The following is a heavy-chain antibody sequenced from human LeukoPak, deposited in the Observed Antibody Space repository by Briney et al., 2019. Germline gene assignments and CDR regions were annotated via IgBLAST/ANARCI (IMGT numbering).Heavy chain of an antibody. D-gene: IGHD1-7*01. CDR3: ARGTGTTSYYYMDV. CDR1: GYSISSGYY. J-gene: IGHJ6*03. V-gene: IGHV4-38-2*02. CDR2: IYHSGST. Sequence: SETLSLTCTVSGYSISSGYYWGWIRQPPGKGLEWIGSIYHSGSTYYNPSLKSRVTISVDKSKNQFSLKLSSVTAADTAVYYCARGTGTTSYYYMDVWGKGTTVTVSS.